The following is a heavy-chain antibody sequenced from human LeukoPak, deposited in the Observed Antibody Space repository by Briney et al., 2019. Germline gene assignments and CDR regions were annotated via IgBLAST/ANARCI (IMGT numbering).Heavy chain of an antibody. CDR2: VFHTGSA. CDR1: GGSISGSNYY. V-gene: IGHV4-39*07. J-gene: IGHJ5*02. CDR3: AREPDA. Sequence: PSETLSLTCTVSGGSISGSNYYWGWIRQPPGKGLEWIGTVFHTGSAFYNPPLRSRSFISVDTSKDQFSLKLTSVTAADTAVYYCAREPDAWGQGTLVTVSS.